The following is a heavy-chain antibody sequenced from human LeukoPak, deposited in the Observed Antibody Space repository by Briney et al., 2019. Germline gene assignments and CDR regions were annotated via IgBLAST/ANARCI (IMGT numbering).Heavy chain of an antibody. CDR2: VYHSGST. V-gene: IGHV4-38-2*01. D-gene: IGHD3-10*01. J-gene: IGHJ4*02. CDR1: GYSISSGYY. CDR3: ARQRAYYGSGSYYSGFDY. Sequence: SETLSLTCAVSGYSISSGYYWGWIRQPPGKGLEWIGSVYHSGSTFYNPSLKSRVTISLDTSKNQLSLKLSSVTAADTAVYYCARQRAYYGSGSYYSGFDYWGQGALITVSS.